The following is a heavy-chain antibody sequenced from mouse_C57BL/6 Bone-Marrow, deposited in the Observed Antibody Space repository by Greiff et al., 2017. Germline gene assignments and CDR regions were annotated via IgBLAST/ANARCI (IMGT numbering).Heavy chain of an antibody. Sequence: VQLQQSGAELVKPGASVKISCKASGYTFTDYYINWVKQRPGQGLEWIGKIGPGSGSTYYNEKFKGKATLTADKSSSTAYMQLSSLTSEDSAVYFCARSGDYYGSSYGYYFDYWGQGTTLTVSS. CDR1: GYTFTDYY. D-gene: IGHD1-1*01. V-gene: IGHV1-77*01. CDR3: ARSGDYYGSSYGYYFDY. CDR2: IGPGSGST. J-gene: IGHJ2*01.